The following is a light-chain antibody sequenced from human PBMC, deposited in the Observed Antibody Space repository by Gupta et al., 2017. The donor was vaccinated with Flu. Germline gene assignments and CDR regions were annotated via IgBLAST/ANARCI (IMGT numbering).Light chain of an antibody. V-gene: IGKV3-20*01. CDR1: QTFSSSY. CDR2: DAS. J-gene: IGKJ1*01. CDR3: QQDVNSSWT. Sequence: EIVFTQSPGTLSLSPGEGATLSCRASQTFSSSYIAWYQQKPVQAPRLLIYDASTRATGIPDRFSGSGSGTDFSLTISMREPEDFAVYYCQQDVNSSWTFGQGTRLEIK.